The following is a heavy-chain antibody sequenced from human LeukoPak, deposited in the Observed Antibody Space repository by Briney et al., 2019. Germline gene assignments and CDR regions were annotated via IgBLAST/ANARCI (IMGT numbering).Heavy chain of an antibody. Sequence: PGGSLRLSCAASGFTFTGYAMLWVRQAPGKGLEWVAVISSDGSNKYYADSVKGRFTISRDNSKNTLYLQMNSLRAEDTAVYYCARARAGAGTFFFDYWGQGTLVTVSS. J-gene: IGHJ4*02. CDR3: ARARAGAGTFFFDY. V-gene: IGHV3-30*14. D-gene: IGHD6-13*01. CDR1: GFTFTGYA. CDR2: ISSDGSNK.